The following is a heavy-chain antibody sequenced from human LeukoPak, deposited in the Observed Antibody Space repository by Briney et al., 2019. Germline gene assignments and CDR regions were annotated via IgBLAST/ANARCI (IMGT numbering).Heavy chain of an antibody. J-gene: IGHJ3*02. V-gene: IGHV3-74*01. CDR2: INSDGRIT. Sequence: GGSLRLSCVASGFTFSSYWMHWVRQAPGKGPVWVSRINSDGRITSYADSVKGRFTTSRDNAKNTLYLQMNSLRAEDTAVYSCARVGVPQYAFDIWGQGTWVTVSS. CDR3: ARVGVPQYAFDI. CDR1: GFTFSSYW. D-gene: IGHD2-2*01.